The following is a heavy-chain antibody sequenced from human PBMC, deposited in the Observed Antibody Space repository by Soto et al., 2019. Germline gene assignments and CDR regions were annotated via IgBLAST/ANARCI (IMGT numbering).Heavy chain of an antibody. D-gene: IGHD1-26*01. V-gene: IGHV3-30*18. CDR2: VSYDGGTK. CDR1: GFTLSSHG. Sequence: QVQLVESGGGVVQPGGSLRLSCAASGFTLSSHGMQWVRQAPGKGLEWVAVVSYDGGTKYYADSVKGRFTISRDNSKNTLYLQMNSLRGEDAAVYYCVKEFGVAGASYESFFDYWGQGTLVTVSS. CDR3: VKEFGVAGASYESFFDY. J-gene: IGHJ4*02.